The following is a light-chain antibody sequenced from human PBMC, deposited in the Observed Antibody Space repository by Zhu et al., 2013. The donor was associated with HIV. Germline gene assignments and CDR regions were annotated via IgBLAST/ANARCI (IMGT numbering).Light chain of an antibody. CDR2: WAS. Sequence: DIVMTQSPDSLAVSLGERATINCKSSQSVLQSSKNKNYLAWYQQRPGQPPKLLIYWASTRESGVPDRFSGSGSGTDFTLTISSLQAEDSATYYCQQSHHIPYTFGQGTK. CDR3: QQSHHIPYT. V-gene: IGKV4-1*01. J-gene: IGKJ2*01. CDR1: QSVLQSSKNKNY.